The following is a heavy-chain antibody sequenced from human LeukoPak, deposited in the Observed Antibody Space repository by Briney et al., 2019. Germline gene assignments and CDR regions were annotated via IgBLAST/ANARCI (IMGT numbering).Heavy chain of an antibody. CDR3: FVGRKIAAAGSGYDAFDI. Sequence: QPGRSLRLSCAASGFTFSSYAMHWVRQAPGKGLEWVAVISYDGSNKYYADSVKGRFTISRDNSKNTLYLQMNSLRAEDTAVYYCFVGRKIAAAGSGYDAFDIWGQGTMVTVSS. CDR2: ISYDGSNK. V-gene: IGHV3-30-3*01. D-gene: IGHD6-13*01. CDR1: GFTFSSYA. J-gene: IGHJ3*02.